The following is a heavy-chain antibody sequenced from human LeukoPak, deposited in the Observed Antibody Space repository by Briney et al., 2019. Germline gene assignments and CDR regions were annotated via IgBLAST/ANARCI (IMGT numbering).Heavy chain of an antibody. CDR3: ARVLNDYVWGSYRYYYYYMDV. CDR1: GYTFTGYY. V-gene: IGHV1-2*02. CDR2: INPNSGGT. Sequence: ASVKVSCKASGYTFTGYYMHWVRQAPGQGLEWMGWINPNSGGTNYAQKLQGRVTMTTDTSTSTAYMELRSLRSDDTAVYYCARVLNDYVWGSYRYYYYYMDVWGKGTTVTISS. D-gene: IGHD3-16*02. J-gene: IGHJ6*03.